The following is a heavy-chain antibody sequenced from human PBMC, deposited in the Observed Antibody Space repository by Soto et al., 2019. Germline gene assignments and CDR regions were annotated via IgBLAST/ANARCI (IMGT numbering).Heavy chain of an antibody. CDR3: ARHPLRFLDFYYYYGMEV. CDR1: VYSFTSYW. D-gene: IGHD3-3*01. J-gene: IGHJ6*02. V-gene: IGHV5-10-1*01. CDR2: IDPSDSYT. Sequence: GQSLKISCTRSVYSFTSYWISCVLPLPVKVLEWMGRIDPSDSYTNYSPSFQGHVTISADKSISTAYLQWSSLKASDTAMYYCARHPLRFLDFYYYYGMEVWGQGTTVTVSS.